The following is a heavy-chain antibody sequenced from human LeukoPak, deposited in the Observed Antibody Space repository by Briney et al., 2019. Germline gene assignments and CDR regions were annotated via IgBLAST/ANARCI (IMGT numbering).Heavy chain of an antibody. V-gene: IGHV3-30-3*01. CDR3: ASVPIFDCSSTSCYIFDY. Sequence: GGSLRLSCAASGFTFSSYAMSWVRQAPGKGLEWVAVISYDGSNKYYADSVKGRFTISRDNSKNTLYLQMNSLRAEDTAVYYCASVPIFDCSSTSCYIFDYWGQGTLVTVSS. CDR1: GFTFSSYA. D-gene: IGHD2-2*02. CDR2: ISYDGSNK. J-gene: IGHJ4*02.